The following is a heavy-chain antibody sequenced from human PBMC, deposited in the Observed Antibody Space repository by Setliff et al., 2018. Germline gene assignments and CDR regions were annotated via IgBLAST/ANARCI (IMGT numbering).Heavy chain of an antibody. CDR2: INRRGST. Sequence: PSETLSLTCTVSGGSVNSGYDNWNWLRQPAGKGLEWIGHINRRGSTNFSPSLKSRVTISLDTSKNQFSLMLTSVTAADTAIYYCAGRPQNTPMGPCDYWGQGTLVTVSS. CDR1: GGSVNSGYDN. D-gene: IGHD5-18*01. J-gene: IGHJ4*02. V-gene: IGHV4-61*10. CDR3: AGRPQNTPMGPCDY.